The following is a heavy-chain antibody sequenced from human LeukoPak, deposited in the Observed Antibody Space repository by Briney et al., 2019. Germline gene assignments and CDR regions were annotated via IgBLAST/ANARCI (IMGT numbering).Heavy chain of an antibody. V-gene: IGHV3-21*01. Sequence: GGSLRLSCAASGFTFSSYSMNWVRQAPGKGLEWVSSISSSSSYIYYADSVKGRFTISRDNAKNSLYLQMNSLRAEDTAVYYCARLASMADPFDYWGQGTLVTVSS. CDR3: ARLASMADPFDY. CDR1: GFTFSSYS. J-gene: IGHJ4*02. CDR2: ISSSSSYI. D-gene: IGHD5-24*01.